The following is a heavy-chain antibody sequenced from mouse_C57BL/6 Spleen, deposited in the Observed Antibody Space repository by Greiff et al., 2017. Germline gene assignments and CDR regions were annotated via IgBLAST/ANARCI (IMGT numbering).Heavy chain of an antibody. CDR1: GYAFTNYL. V-gene: IGHV1-54*01. D-gene: IGHD2-14*01. CDR3: ARWDRSFAY. Sequence: VQLQQSGAELVRPGTSVKVSCKASGYAFTNYLIEWVKQRPGQGLEWIGVINPGSGGTNYNEKFKGKATLTADKSSSTAYMQLSSLTSEDSSVYFCARWDRSFAYWGQGTLVTVSA. J-gene: IGHJ3*01. CDR2: INPGSGGT.